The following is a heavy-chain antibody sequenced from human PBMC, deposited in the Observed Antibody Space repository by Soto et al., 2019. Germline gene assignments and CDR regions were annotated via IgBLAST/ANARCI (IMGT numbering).Heavy chain of an antibody. J-gene: IGHJ4*02. Sequence: QLLESGGGLVQPGGSLRLSCAASGFTFSSYSMNWVRQAPGKGLQWVATVGGGGDNIFYADSVKGRFTISRDDSQNMLFLQLNSLRPEDTDVYFCAMRDDGWWRYNPLINYWGQGTLVTVSS. V-gene: IGHV3-23*01. CDR2: VGGGGDNI. CDR3: AMRDDGWWRYNPLINY. D-gene: IGHD3-10*01. CDR1: GFTFSSYS.